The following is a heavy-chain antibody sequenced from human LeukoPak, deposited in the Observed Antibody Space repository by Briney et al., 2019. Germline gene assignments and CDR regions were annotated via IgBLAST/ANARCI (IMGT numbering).Heavy chain of an antibody. CDR3: ARSVSSSWQENWFDP. CDR1: GGSICSGGYY. V-gene: IGHV4-30-2*01. CDR2: IYHSGST. Sequence: SQTLSLTCTVSGGSICSGGYYWSWIRQPPGKGLEWIGYIYHSGSTYYNPSLKSRVTISVDTSKNQFSLKLSSVTAADTAVYYCARSVSSSWQENWFDPWGQGTLVTVSS. J-gene: IGHJ5*02. D-gene: IGHD6-13*01.